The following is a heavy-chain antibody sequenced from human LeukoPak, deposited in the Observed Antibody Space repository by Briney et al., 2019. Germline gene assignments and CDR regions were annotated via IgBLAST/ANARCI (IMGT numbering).Heavy chain of an antibody. V-gene: IGHV3-53*01. J-gene: IGHJ4*02. D-gene: IGHD3-22*01. CDR3: ARAVSSGYDPFDY. CDR2: IYSGGNT. Sequence: PGGSLRLSCAASGFTVSSNYMSWVRQAPGKGLEWVSVIYSGGNTYYADSVKGRFTISRDNSKNTLYLQMNSLRAEDTAVYYCARAVSSGYDPFDYRGQGTLVTVSS. CDR1: GFTVSSNY.